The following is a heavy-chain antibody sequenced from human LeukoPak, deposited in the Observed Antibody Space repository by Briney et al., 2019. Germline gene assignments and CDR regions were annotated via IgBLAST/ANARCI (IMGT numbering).Heavy chain of an antibody. Sequence: SVKVSCKASGYTFTSYGISWVRQAPGQGLEWMGRIIPIFGTANYAQKFQGRVTITTDESTSTAYMELSSLKSEDTAVYYCARASYNWNYDYWGQGTLVTASS. V-gene: IGHV1-69*05. CDR1: GYTFTSYG. CDR3: ARASYNWNYDY. CDR2: IIPIFGTA. J-gene: IGHJ4*02. D-gene: IGHD1-7*01.